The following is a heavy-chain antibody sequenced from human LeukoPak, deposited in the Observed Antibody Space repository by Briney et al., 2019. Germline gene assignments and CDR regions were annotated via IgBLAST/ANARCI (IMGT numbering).Heavy chain of an antibody. D-gene: IGHD6-19*01. V-gene: IGHV4-34*01. CDR1: GGSFSGYY. CDR3: ARARLYSSGWLYYYYYYMDV. Sequence: PSETLSLTCAVYGGSFSGYYWSWIRQPPGKGLEWIGEINHSGSTNYNPSLKSRVTISVDTSKNQFSLKLSSVTAADTAVYYCARARLYSSGWLYYYYYYMDVWGKGTTVTVSS. J-gene: IGHJ6*03. CDR2: INHSGST.